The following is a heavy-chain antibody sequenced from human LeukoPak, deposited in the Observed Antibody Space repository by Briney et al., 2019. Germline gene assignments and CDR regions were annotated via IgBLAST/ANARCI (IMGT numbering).Heavy chain of an antibody. CDR3: ARVARRWLQLYYFDY. V-gene: IGHV4-4*07. Sequence: PSETLSLTCTVSGGSISSYYWSWIRQPAGKGLEWIGRIYTSGSTNYNPSLKSRVTTSVDTSKNQFSLKLSSVTAADTAVYYCARVARRWLQLYYFDYWGQGTLVTVSS. J-gene: IGHJ4*02. CDR2: IYTSGST. CDR1: GGSISSYY. D-gene: IGHD5-24*01.